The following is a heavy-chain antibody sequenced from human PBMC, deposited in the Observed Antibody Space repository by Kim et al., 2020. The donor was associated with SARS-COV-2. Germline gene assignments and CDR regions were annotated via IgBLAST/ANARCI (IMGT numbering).Heavy chain of an antibody. D-gene: IGHD3-3*01. V-gene: IGHV1-18*01. Sequence: YAQKLKGRVTMTTDPSTSTAYMELRSLRSDDTAVYYCARLFWSGYYTRDYWGQGTLVTVSS. J-gene: IGHJ4*02. CDR3: ARLFWSGYYTRDY.